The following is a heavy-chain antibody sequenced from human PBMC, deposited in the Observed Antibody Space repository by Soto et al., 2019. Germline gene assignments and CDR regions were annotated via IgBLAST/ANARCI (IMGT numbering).Heavy chain of an antibody. CDR1: GFTFSSYW. CDR2: IKQDGSEK. D-gene: IGHD3-10*01. Sequence: EVQLVESGGGLVQPGGSLRLSCAASGFTFSSYWMSWVRQAPGKGLEWVANIKQDGSEKYYVDSVKGRFTISRDNAKNSLYLQMNSLRAEDTAVYYCARLGGSGSYFPSDAFDIWGQGKMVTVSS. CDR3: ARLGGSGSYFPSDAFDI. J-gene: IGHJ3*02. V-gene: IGHV3-7*01.